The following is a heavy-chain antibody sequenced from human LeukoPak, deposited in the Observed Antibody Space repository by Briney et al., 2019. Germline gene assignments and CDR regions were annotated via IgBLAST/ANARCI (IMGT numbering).Heavy chain of an antibody. CDR3: AREAYDSSGYPYYYYMDV. CDR1: GFTFSSYW. J-gene: IGHJ6*03. V-gene: IGHV3-7*01. CDR2: IKQDGSEK. D-gene: IGHD3-22*01. Sequence: GGSLRLSCAASGFTFSSYWMHWVRQAPGKGLEWVANIKQDGSEKYYVDSVKGRFTISRDNAKNSLYLQMNSLRAEDTAVYYCAREAYDSSGYPYYYYMDVWGKGTTVTISS.